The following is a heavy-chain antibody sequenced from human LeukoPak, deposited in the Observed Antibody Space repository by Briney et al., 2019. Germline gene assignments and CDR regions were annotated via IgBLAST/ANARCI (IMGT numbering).Heavy chain of an antibody. V-gene: IGHV3-23*01. CDR3: VKDDNWNGGAFDI. J-gene: IGHJ3*02. CDR1: GFTFSSYA. Sequence: GGSLRLSCAASGFTFSSYAMSWVRQAPGKGLEWVSAISGSGGSTYYADSVKGRFTISRDNSKNTLYLQMNSLGAEDTAVYYCVKDDNWNGGAFDIWGQGTMVTVSS. D-gene: IGHD1-20*01. CDR2: ISGSGGST.